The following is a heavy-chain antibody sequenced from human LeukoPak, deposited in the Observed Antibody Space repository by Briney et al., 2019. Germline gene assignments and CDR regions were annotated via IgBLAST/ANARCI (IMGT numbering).Heavy chain of an antibody. J-gene: IGHJ5*02. CDR1: GYTVTELS. Sequence: SVKVSCKVSGYTVTELSMHWVRQAPGQGLERMGGIIPIFGTANYAQKFQGRVTITADKSTSTAYMELSSLRSEDTAVYYCASPRGSRSEQHLVWFDPWGQGTLVTVSS. CDR2: IIPIFGTA. D-gene: IGHD6-13*01. CDR3: ASPRGSRSEQHLVWFDP. V-gene: IGHV1-69*06.